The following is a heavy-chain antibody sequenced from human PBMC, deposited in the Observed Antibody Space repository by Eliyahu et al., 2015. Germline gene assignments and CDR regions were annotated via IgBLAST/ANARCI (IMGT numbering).Heavy chain of an antibody. CDR2: IYWDDDK. V-gene: IGHV2-5*02. CDR3: AHSGNRGAGLWFRESLGV. J-gene: IGHJ4*02. D-gene: IGHD3-10*01. Sequence: QITLKESGPTLVKPTQTLTLTCTFSGFSLSTSGVGVGXIRQPPGKALEWLALIYWDDDKRYSPSLKSRLTITKDTSKNQVVLTMTNMDPVDTATYYCAHSGNRGAGLWFRESLGVWGQGTLVTVSS. CDR1: GFSLSTSGVG.